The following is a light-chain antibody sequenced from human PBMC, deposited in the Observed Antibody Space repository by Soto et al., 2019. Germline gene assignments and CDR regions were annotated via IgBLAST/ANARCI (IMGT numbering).Light chain of an antibody. V-gene: IGKV1-5*01. J-gene: IGKJ1*01. CDR3: QQYNSYSKT. CDR1: QSISSW. Sequence: DIQMTESPSALSASVGDRATITGRASQSISSWLAWYQQKPGKAPKVVSYDASSLESGVPSRFSGSGSGTEFTLTISSLKPDDFETYYCQQYNSYSKTFGQGTKVDI. CDR2: DAS.